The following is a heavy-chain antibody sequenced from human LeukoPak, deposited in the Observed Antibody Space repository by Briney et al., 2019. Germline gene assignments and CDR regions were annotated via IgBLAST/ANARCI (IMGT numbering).Heavy chain of an antibody. V-gene: IGHV3-23*01. D-gene: IGHD3-10*01. Sequence: GGSLRLSCAASGFTFSSYAMSWVRQAPGKGLEWVSAISGSGGSTYYADSVKGRFTISRDNSKNTLYLQMNSLRAEDTAVYYCANGFEVRGVIIPSYYYGMDVWGQGTTVTVSS. CDR1: GFTFSSYA. J-gene: IGHJ6*02. CDR2: ISGSGGST. CDR3: ANGFEVRGVIIPSYYYGMDV.